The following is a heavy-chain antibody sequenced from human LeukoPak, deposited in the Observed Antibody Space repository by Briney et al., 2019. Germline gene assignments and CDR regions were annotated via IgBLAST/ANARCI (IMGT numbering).Heavy chain of an antibody. CDR3: ASLGATSAGSDY. Sequence: GGSLRLSCAASGFTFSSYAMHWVRQAPGKGLEWVAVISYDGSNKYYADSVKGRFTISRDNSKNTLYLQMNSLRAEDTAVYYCASLGATSAGSDYWGQGTLVTVSS. V-gene: IGHV3-30-3*01. J-gene: IGHJ4*02. CDR2: ISYDGSNK. D-gene: IGHD1-26*01. CDR1: GFTFSSYA.